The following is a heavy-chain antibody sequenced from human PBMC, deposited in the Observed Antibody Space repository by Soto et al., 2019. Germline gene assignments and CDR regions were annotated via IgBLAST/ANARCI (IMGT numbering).Heavy chain of an antibody. Sequence: PGGSLRLSCLASGVTLRDYGMHWVRQAPGKGLEWVGFIRSKAYGGTTEYAASVKGRFTISRDDSKSIAYLQMNSLKTEDTAVYYCTRDTEVPAAINYYYYGMDVWGQGTTVTVSS. J-gene: IGHJ6*02. CDR1: GVTLRDYG. CDR3: TRDTEVPAAINYYYYGMDV. CDR2: IRSKAYGGTT. D-gene: IGHD2-2*01. V-gene: IGHV3-49*04.